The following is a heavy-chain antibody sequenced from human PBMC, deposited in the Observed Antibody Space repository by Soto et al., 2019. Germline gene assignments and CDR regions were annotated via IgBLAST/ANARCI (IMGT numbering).Heavy chain of an antibody. J-gene: IGHJ6*03. CDR1: GYTFNSYA. V-gene: IGHV1-18*01. Sequence: QVQLVQSGAELKKPGASVKVSCKASGYTFNSYAITWVRQAPGQGLEWMGWISAQDGKRNYAEKFQCRVNDTTVTSTNTAYMELRSLRSNDTAVYFCARTLPPIVALPAPMLNYYYYSMDVWGKGTTVTVSS. CDR3: ARTLPPIVALPAPMLNYYYYSMDV. D-gene: IGHD2-2*01. CDR2: ISAQDGKR.